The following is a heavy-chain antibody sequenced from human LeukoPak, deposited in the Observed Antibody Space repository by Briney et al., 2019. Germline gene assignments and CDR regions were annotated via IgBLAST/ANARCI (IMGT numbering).Heavy chain of an antibody. J-gene: IGHJ4*02. D-gene: IGHD1-26*01. V-gene: IGHV1-18*01. Sequence: GASVKVSCEASGYTFTSYGISWVRQAPGQGLEWMGWISAYNGNTNYARKLQGRVTMTTDTSTSTAYMELRSLRSDDTAVYYCARDLGIVGAANFDYWGQGTLVTVSS. CDR1: GYTFTSYG. CDR2: ISAYNGNT. CDR3: ARDLGIVGAANFDY.